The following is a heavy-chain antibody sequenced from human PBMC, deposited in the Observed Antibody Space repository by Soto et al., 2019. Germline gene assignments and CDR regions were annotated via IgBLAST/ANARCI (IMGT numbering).Heavy chain of an antibody. V-gene: IGHV3-21*01. CDR2: ISSSSSYI. D-gene: IGHD3-3*01. CDR1: GFTFSSYS. Sequence: GGSLRLSCAASGFTFSSYSMNWVRQAPGKGLEWVSSISSSSSYIYYADSVKGRFTISRDNAKNSLYLQMNSLRAEDTAVYYCARGTGFWSAPYYYGMDVWGQGTTVTVSS. CDR3: ARGTGFWSAPYYYGMDV. J-gene: IGHJ6*02.